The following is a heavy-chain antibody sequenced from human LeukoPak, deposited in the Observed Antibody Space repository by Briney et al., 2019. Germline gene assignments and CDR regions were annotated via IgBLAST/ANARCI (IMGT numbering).Heavy chain of an antibody. CDR3: TRGVGSGYSDD. J-gene: IGHJ4*02. D-gene: IGHD3-22*01. V-gene: IGHV4-39*07. CDR2: IYADGST. Sequence: SETLSLTCSVSGVSIRSSPYYWGWLRQTPGKGLEWIGSIYADGSTKYRPSLNSRVTISLDTSKNQFSLKLSSVTAADTAVYYCTRGVGSGYSDDWGQGTLVTVSS. CDR1: GVSIRSSPYY.